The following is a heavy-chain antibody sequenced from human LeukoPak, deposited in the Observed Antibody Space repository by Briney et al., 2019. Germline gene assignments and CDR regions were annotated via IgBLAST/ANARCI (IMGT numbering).Heavy chain of an antibody. CDR2: IYYSGST. CDR3: ARDRNSDYYYYGMDV. D-gene: IGHD4-23*01. CDR1: GGSISSYY. Sequence: SDTLSLTCTVSGGSISSYYWSWIRHPPGKGLEWIGYIYYSGSTNYNPSLKSQVTISVDTSKNQFSLKRSSVTAADAGVYYCARDRNSDYYYYGMDVWGQGTTVTVSS. J-gene: IGHJ6*02. V-gene: IGHV4-59*08.